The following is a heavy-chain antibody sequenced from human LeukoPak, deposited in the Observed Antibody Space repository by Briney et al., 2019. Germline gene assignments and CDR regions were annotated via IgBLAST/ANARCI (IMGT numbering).Heavy chain of an antibody. J-gene: IGHJ6*02. CDR1: GFTFSSYS. D-gene: IGHD6-19*01. CDR2: IYSGGST. CDR3: ARDKYLWAVAGHYYYYGMDV. V-gene: IGHV3-53*01. Sequence: PGGSLRLSCAASGFTFSSYSMNWVRQAPGKGLEWVSVIYSGGSTYYADSVKGRSTISRDNSKNTLYLQMNSLRAEDTAVYYCARDKYLWAVAGHYYYYGMDVWGQGTTVTVSS.